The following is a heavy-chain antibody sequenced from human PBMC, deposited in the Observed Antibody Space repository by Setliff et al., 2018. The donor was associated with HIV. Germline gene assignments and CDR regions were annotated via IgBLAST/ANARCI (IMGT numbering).Heavy chain of an antibody. CDR1: GGTFSSSA. D-gene: IGHD2-15*01. CDR2: IIPTFGTA. CDR3: ARGVVVAGNPYYFDY. Sequence: SVKVSCKASGGTFSSSAISWVRQAPGQGLEWMGGIIPTFGTANYAQKFQGRVTISADEVTSAAYMELRSLRSEDTAVFYCARGVVVAGNPYYFDYWGQGTLVTISS. J-gene: IGHJ4*02. V-gene: IGHV1-69*13.